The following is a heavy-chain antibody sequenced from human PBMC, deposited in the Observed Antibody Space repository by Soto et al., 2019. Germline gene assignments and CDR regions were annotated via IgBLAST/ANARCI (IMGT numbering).Heavy chain of an antibody. D-gene: IGHD6-19*01. Sequence: PGGSLRLSCAASGFTFSSYGMHWVRQAPGKGLEWVAVISYDGSNKYYADSVKGRFTISRDNSKNTLYLQMNSLRAEDTAVYYCAKDMAVAGTEDYFDYWGQGTLVTVSS. V-gene: IGHV3-30*18. CDR1: GFTFSSYG. CDR3: AKDMAVAGTEDYFDY. J-gene: IGHJ4*02. CDR2: ISYDGSNK.